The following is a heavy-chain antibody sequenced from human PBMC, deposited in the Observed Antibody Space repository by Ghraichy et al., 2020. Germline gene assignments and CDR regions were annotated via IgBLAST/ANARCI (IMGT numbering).Heavy chain of an antibody. J-gene: IGHJ4*02. V-gene: IGHV1-18*01. Sequence: ASVKVSCKASGYTFTSYGVSWVRQAPGQGLEWMGWISAYNGNTNYAQKLQGRVTMTTDTSTSTAYMELKSLRSDDTAVYYCARDGDSPGAGIQPIDYWGQGTLVTVSS. CDR2: ISAYNGNT. D-gene: IGHD6-13*01. CDR3: ARDGDSPGAGIQPIDY. CDR1: GYTFTSYG.